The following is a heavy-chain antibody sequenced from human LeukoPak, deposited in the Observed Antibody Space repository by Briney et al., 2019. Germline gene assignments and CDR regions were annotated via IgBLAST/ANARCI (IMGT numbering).Heavy chain of an antibody. Sequence: QPGGSLRLSCAASGFTFSSYWMHWVRQAPGKGLVWVSRINSDGNSINYADSVKGRFTISRDNAKNTLYLQLNSLKSDDTGLYYCAREDTRWGSVDNWGQGTLVTVSS. CDR3: AREDTRWGSVDN. D-gene: IGHD2-21*01. V-gene: IGHV3-74*01. J-gene: IGHJ4*02. CDR2: INSDGNSI. CDR1: GFTFSSYW.